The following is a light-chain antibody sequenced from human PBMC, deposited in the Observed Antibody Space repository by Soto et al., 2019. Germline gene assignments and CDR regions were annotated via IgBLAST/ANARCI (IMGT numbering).Light chain of an antibody. Sequence: EIVMTQSPATLSVSPGEGATLSCRASQSITSNLAWYQQKPGQAPRLLVSGASTRATGIPARFSGSGSGTEFTPTIGSLQSEDFAVYYCQQYNNWPPTFGQGTKVEIK. J-gene: IGKJ1*01. CDR2: GAS. CDR1: QSITSN. CDR3: QQYNNWPPT. V-gene: IGKV3-15*01.